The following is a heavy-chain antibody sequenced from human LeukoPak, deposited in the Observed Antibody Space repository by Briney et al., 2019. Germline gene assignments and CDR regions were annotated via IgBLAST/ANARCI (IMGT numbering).Heavy chain of an antibody. CDR1: GGSISSGDYY. D-gene: IGHD1-14*01. J-gene: IGHJ5*02. CDR3: ARTQDRGWFDP. V-gene: IGHV4-30-4*01. CDR2: IYYSGST. Sequence: SETLSLTCTVSGGSISSGDYYWSWIRQPPGKGLEWIGYIYYSGSTYYNPSLKSRVTISVDTSKNQFSLKLSSVTAADTAVYYCARTQDRGWFDPWGQGTLVTVSS.